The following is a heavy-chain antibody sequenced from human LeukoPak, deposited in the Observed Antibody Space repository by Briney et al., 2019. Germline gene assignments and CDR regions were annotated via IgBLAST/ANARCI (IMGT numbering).Heavy chain of an antibody. CDR3: ARNVGSSIAARPFDY. J-gene: IGHJ4*02. Sequence: GGSLRLSCAASGFTFSSYAMSWVRQAPGKGLEWVSAISGSGGSTYYADSVKGRFTISRDNSKDTLYLQMNSLRAEDTAVYYCARNVGSSIAARPFDYWGQGTLVTVSS. V-gene: IGHV3-23*01. CDR1: GFTFSSYA. CDR2: ISGSGGST. D-gene: IGHD6-6*01.